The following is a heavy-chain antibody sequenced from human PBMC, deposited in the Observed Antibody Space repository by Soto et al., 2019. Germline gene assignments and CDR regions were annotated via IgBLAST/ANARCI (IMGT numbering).Heavy chain of an antibody. V-gene: IGHV3-48*03. CDR2: ISSSGSTI. Sequence: TGGSLRLSCAASGFTFSSYEMNWVRQAPGKGLEWVSYISSSGSTIYYADSVKGRFTISRDNAKNSLYLQMNSLRAEDTAVYYCAAGSSGRAHYYYGMDVWGQGTTVTVSS. D-gene: IGHD3-10*01. CDR1: GFTFSSYE. J-gene: IGHJ6*02. CDR3: AAGSSGRAHYYYGMDV.